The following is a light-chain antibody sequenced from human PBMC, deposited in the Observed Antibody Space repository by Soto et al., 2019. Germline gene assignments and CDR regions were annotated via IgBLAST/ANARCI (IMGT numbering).Light chain of an antibody. CDR3: SSYTSSSTPVV. CDR2: EVS. CDR1: SSDVGGYNY. J-gene: IGLJ2*01. Sequence: QSARTQPASVSGSPGQSITISCNGTSSDVGGYNYVSWYQQHPGKAPKLMIYEVSNRPSGVSNRFSGSKSGNTASLTISGLQAEDEADYYCSSYTSSSTPVVFGGGTKLTVL. V-gene: IGLV2-14*01.